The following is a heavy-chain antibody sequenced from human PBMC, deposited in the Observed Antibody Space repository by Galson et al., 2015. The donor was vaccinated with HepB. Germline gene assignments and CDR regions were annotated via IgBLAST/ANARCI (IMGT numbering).Heavy chain of an antibody. CDR2: ISSNAIYT. CDR1: GFTFSDYY. CDR3: AKSQKGPYYYAMDV. V-gene: IGHV3-11*03. Sequence: SLRLSCAASGFTFSDYYISWIRQAPGKGLEWVSYISSNAIYTNYADSVKGRFTISRDNAKNSLYLQMNSLRAEDTAVYYCAKSQKGPYYYAMDVGGQGATGTVSS. J-gene: IGHJ6*02.